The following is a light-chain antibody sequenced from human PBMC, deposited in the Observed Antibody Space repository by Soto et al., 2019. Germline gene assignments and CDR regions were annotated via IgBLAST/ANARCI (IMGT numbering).Light chain of an antibody. CDR2: EGS. J-gene: IGLJ2*01. Sequence: QSALTQPASVSGSPGQSITISCTGTSSDVGSYNLVSWYQQHPGKAPKLMIYEGSKRPSGVSNRFSGSKSGNTASLTISGLPAEDEADYYCCSYAGSSTLVFGGGTKLTV. CDR3: CSYAGSSTLV. CDR1: SSDVGSYNL. V-gene: IGLV2-23*01.